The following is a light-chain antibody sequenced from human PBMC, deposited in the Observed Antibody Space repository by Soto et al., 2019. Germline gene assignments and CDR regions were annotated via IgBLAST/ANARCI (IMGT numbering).Light chain of an antibody. V-gene: IGKV3-11*01. CDR2: DAS. J-gene: IGKJ5*01. Sequence: EIVLTQSPATLSLSPGERATLSCRASQSVSSYLAWYQQKPGQAPRLLIYDASNRATGIPARFSGIGSGTDFTLTISSLEPEDFAVDYCQQRINWLLTFGQGTRLEIK. CDR3: QQRINWLLT. CDR1: QSVSSY.